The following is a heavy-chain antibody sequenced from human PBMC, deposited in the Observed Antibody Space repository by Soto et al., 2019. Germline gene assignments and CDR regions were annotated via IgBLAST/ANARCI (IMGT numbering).Heavy chain of an antibody. V-gene: IGHV3-30-3*01. D-gene: IGHD5-12*01. CDR1: GFTFSSYA. CDR2: ISYDGSNK. Sequence: QVQLVESGGGVVQPGRSLRLSCAASGFTFSSYAMHWVRQAPGKGLEWVAVISYDGSNKYYADSVKGRFIISRDNSKNTLYLQMNSLSAEDTAVYYCARVAVEMATIHVFDYWGQGTLVTVSS. CDR3: ARVAVEMATIHVFDY. J-gene: IGHJ4*02.